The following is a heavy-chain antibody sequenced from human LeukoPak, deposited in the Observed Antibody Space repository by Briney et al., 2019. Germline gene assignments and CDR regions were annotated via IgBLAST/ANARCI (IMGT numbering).Heavy chain of an antibody. J-gene: IGHJ3*02. CDR1: GASIRSGDYY. V-gene: IGHV4-30-4*01. Sequence: SETLSLTCTVSGASIRSGDYYWSWIRQPPGKGLEWIGYIYDSGSTYYNPSLESRITISVDTSENRFSLKLSSVTATDTAVYYCARDCSGGSCYGAFDIWGQGTMVTVSS. D-gene: IGHD2-15*01. CDR3: ARDCSGGSCYGAFDI. CDR2: IYDSGST.